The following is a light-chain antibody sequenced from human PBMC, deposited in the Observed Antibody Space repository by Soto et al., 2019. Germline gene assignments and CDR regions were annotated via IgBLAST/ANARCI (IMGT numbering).Light chain of an antibody. J-gene: IGLJ1*01. CDR3: CSYAGNTEV. Sequence: QSVLTQPASVSGSPGQSIIISCTGTSSDVGSYNLVSWYQQHPGKAPKLMIYEVSKRPSGVSNRFSGSKSGNTASLTISGLQAEDEADYYCCSYAGNTEVFGTGTKLTVL. CDR2: EVS. V-gene: IGLV2-23*02. CDR1: SSDVGSYNL.